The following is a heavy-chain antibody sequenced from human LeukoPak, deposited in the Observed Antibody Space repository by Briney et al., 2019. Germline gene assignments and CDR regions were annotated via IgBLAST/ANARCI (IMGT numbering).Heavy chain of an antibody. CDR1: GFTFSSYA. V-gene: IGHV3-23*01. CDR3: AKDFLPYGSSGPYGMDV. Sequence: GGSLRLSCAASGFTFSSYAMSWVRQAPGKGLEWVSAISGSGGSTYYADSVKGRFTISRDNSKNTLYLQMNSLRAEDTAVYYCAKDFLPYGSSGPYGMDVWGQGTTVTVSS. J-gene: IGHJ6*02. CDR2: ISGSGGST. D-gene: IGHD3-22*01.